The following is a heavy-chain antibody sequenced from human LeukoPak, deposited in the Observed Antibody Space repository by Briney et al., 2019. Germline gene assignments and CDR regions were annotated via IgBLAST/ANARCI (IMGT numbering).Heavy chain of an antibody. J-gene: IGHJ4*02. Sequence: PSETLSLTCTVSGGSISSYYWSWIRQPPGKGLEWIGEINHSGSTNYNPSLKSRVTISVDTSKNQFSLKLSSVTAADTAVYYCARVGSSFDYWGQGTLVTVSS. D-gene: IGHD6-13*01. CDR2: INHSGST. V-gene: IGHV4-34*01. CDR3: ARVGSSFDY. CDR1: GGSISSYY.